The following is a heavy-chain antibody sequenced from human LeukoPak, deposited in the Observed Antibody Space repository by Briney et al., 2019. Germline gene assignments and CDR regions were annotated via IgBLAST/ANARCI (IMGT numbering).Heavy chain of an antibody. CDR3: ARRSGIAVAGAFDY. CDR1: GGSISGSTYY. V-gene: IGHV4-39*01. Sequence: SETLSLTCTVSGGSISGSTYYWGWIRQPPGKGLEWIGSIYNSGRTYDNPALKSRVTIAVDTSKNQFSLKLSSVTAADTAVYYCARRSGIAVAGAFDYWGQGTLVTVSS. CDR2: IYNSGRT. D-gene: IGHD6-19*01. J-gene: IGHJ4*02.